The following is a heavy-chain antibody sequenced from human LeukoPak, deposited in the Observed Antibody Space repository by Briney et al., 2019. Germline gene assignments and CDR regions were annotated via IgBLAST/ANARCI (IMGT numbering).Heavy chain of an antibody. D-gene: IGHD2-15*01. V-gene: IGHV1-69*13. J-gene: IGHJ5*02. CDR1: GGTFSSYA. CDR3: ARGRGGYCSGGSCYHSA. Sequence: SVKVSCKASGGTFSSYAISWVRQAPGQGLEWMGGITPIFGTANYAQKFQGRVTITADESTSTAYMELSSLGSEDTAVYYCARGRGGYCSGGSCYHSAWGQGTLVTVSS. CDR2: ITPIFGTA.